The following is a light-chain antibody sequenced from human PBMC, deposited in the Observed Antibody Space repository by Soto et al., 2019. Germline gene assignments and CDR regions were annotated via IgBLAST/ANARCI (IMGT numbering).Light chain of an antibody. V-gene: IGKV1-5*03. CDR1: QSISSW. CDR3: QQYKRYRP. J-gene: IGKJ1*01. CDR2: KAS. Sequence: DIQMTQSPSTLSASVGDRVTITCRASQSISSWLAWYQQKPGKAPKLLIYKASSLESGVPSRFSGSGSGTEYTLTISSLQPDDFETYYCQQYKRYRPFGQGTKVEI.